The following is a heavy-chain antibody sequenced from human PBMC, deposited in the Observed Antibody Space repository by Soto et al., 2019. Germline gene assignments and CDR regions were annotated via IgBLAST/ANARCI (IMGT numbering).Heavy chain of an antibody. CDR2: ISSSSSYI. CDR3: ARSFYCSGGSCYWGGDYYYYMDV. CDR1: GFTFSSYS. J-gene: IGHJ6*03. V-gene: IGHV3-21*01. Sequence: EVQLVESGGGLVKPGGSLRLSYAASGFTFSSYSMNWVRQAPGKGLEWVSSISSSSSYIYYADSVKGRFTISRDNAKNSLYLQMNSLRAEDTAVYYCARSFYCSGGSCYWGGDYYYYMDVWGKGTTVTVSS. D-gene: IGHD2-15*01.